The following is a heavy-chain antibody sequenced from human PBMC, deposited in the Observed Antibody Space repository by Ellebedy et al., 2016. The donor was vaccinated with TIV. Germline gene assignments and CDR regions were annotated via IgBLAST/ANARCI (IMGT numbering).Heavy chain of an antibody. CDR1: GFTFSSYW. Sequence: GESLKISXAASGFTFSSYWMHWVRQAPGKGLVWVSRINSDGFGTTYADSVKGRFTISRDNPKNTLYLQMNSLRVEDTAVYYCVRCPLTTETHSDWYYYNYGMDVWGHGTTVTVS. D-gene: IGHD4-17*01. CDR3: VRCPLTTETHSDWYYYNYGMDV. CDR2: INSDGFGT. J-gene: IGHJ6*02. V-gene: IGHV3-74*01.